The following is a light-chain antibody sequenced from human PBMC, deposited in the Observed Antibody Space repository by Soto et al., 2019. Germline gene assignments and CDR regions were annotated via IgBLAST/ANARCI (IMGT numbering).Light chain of an antibody. CDR1: SSNIGAGYD. Sequence: QPVLTQPPSVSGAPGQRVTISCTGSSSNIGAGYDVHWYQQLPGTAPKLLIYGNSNRPSGVPDRFSGSKSGTSASLAITGLQAEDEADYYCQSYDSNLSGYVVFGGGTKVTVL. V-gene: IGLV1-40*01. J-gene: IGLJ2*01. CDR3: QSYDSNLSGYVV. CDR2: GNS.